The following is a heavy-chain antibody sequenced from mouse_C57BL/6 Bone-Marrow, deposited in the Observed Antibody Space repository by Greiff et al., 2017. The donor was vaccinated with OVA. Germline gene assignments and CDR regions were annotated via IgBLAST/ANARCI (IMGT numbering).Heavy chain of an antibody. CDR1: GYSITSGYY. CDR2: ISYDGSN. J-gene: IGHJ3*01. CDR3: AREMAWFAY. D-gene: IGHD2-3*01. Sequence: DVKLVESGPGLVKPSQSLSLTCSVTGYSITSGYYWNWIRQFPGNKLEWMGYISYDGSNNYNPSLKNRISITRDTSKNQFFLKLNSVTTEDTATYDCAREMAWFAYWGQGTLVTVSA. V-gene: IGHV3-6*01.